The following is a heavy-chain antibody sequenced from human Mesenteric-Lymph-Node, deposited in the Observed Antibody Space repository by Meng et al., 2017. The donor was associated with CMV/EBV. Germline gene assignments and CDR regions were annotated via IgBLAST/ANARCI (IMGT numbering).Heavy chain of an antibody. CDR3: AREIGDSSGWYIDY. Sequence: DSVSSHSAAWNWIRQSPSRGLEWLGRTYYRSKWYNDYAVSVKSRITINPDTSKNQFSLQLNSVTPEDTAVYYCAREIGDSSGWYIDYWGQGTLVTVSS. V-gene: IGHV6-1*01. CDR1: DSVSSHSAA. D-gene: IGHD6-19*01. CDR2: TYYRSKWYN. J-gene: IGHJ4*02.